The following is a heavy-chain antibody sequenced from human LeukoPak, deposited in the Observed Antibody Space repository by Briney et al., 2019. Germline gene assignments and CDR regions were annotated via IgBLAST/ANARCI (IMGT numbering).Heavy chain of an antibody. CDR3: ARDSLHYYDSSGYYPDY. D-gene: IGHD3-22*01. V-gene: IGHV3-21*01. CDR1: GFTFSSYS. CDR2: ISSSSSYI. J-gene: IGHJ4*02. Sequence: GGSLRLSCAASGFTFSSYSMNWVRQAPGKGLEWVSSISSSSSYIYYADSVKGRFTISRDNAKNSLYLQTNSLRAEDTAVYYCARDSLHYYDSSGYYPDYWGQGTLVTVSS.